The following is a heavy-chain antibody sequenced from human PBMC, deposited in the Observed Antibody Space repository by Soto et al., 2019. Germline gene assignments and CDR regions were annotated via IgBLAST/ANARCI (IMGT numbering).Heavy chain of an antibody. V-gene: IGHV3-74*01. CDR2: INRDGSSK. CDR3: AREVLSGYYNNFDY. Sequence: EVQMVESGGGLVRPGGSWGLSCPASGFTSSTYWRPGVRQPPGKGRGWVSGINRDGSSKSYADSVKGRFTISRDNAKNTLYLQMNSLRAEDTAVYYCAREVLSGYYNNFDYWGQGTLVTVSS. J-gene: IGHJ4*02. D-gene: IGHD3-22*01. CDR1: GFTSSTYW.